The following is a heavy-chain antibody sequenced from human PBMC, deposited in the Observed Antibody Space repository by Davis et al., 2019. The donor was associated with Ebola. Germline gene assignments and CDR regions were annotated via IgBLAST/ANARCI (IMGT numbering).Heavy chain of an antibody. CDR1: GFTFSTYS. Sequence: PGGSLRLSCAASGFTFSTYSMNWVRQAPGKGLEWVSSISSSSSYIYYADSVKGRFTISRDNAKNSLYLQMNSLRAEDTAVYYCARDYSTYYDFWSGYPDPYYYYGMDVWGQGTTVTVSS. V-gene: IGHV3-21*01. CDR2: ISSSSSYI. D-gene: IGHD3-3*01. CDR3: ARDYSTYYDFWSGYPDPYYYYGMDV. J-gene: IGHJ6*02.